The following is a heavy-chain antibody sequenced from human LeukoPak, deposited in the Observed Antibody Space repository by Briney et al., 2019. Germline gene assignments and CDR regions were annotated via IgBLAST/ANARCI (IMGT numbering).Heavy chain of an antibody. CDR3: AKGAGGFSYYNWFDP. J-gene: IGHJ5*02. CDR1: GGSISSSPYY. D-gene: IGHD5-18*01. Sequence: PSETLSLTCTVSGGSISSSPYYWGWIHQPPGKGLEWIGSIYYSGTTHYNPSLESRVTISVDTSKNQFSLKLASVTAADTAIYYCAKGAGGFSYYNWFDPWGQGTLVTVSS. CDR2: IYYSGTT. V-gene: IGHV4-39*07.